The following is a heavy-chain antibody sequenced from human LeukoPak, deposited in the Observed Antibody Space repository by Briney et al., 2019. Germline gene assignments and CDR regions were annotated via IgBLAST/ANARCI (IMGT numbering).Heavy chain of an antibody. CDR2: IYYSGST. CDR3: ARLVVAPSPAAYYYGRDV. CDR1: GGTISSNY. D-gene: IGHD2-2*01. V-gene: IGHV4-59*08. J-gene: IGHJ6*02. Sequence: KTSQTMSMTCTTPGGTISSNYWSWIRQPLGKGMTWIGYIYYSGSTNYNPSLKSRFTISGDSSTNQFSLKLSSVTAANTAVYYCARLVVAPSPAAYYYGRDVCGQCTTVTVSS.